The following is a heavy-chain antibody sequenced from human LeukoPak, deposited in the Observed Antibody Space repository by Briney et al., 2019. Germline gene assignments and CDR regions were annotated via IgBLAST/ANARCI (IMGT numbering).Heavy chain of an antibody. D-gene: IGHD3-22*01. J-gene: IGHJ4*02. Sequence: PSETLSLTCAVSGGSISSSNWWSWVRQPPGKGLEWIGEIYHSGSTNYNPSLKSRVTISVDKSKNQFSLKLSSVTAADTAVYYCARSRVGYDSSGYYYPIDYWGQGTLVTVSS. CDR1: GGSISSSNW. CDR3: ARSRVGYDSSGYYYPIDY. V-gene: IGHV4-4*02. CDR2: IYHSGST.